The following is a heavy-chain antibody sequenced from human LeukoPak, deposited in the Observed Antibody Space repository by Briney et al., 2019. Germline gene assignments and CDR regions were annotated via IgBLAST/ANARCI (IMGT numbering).Heavy chain of an antibody. J-gene: IGHJ4*02. V-gene: IGHV1-3*01. CDR1: GYTFTSYA. Sequence: GASVKVSCTASGYTFTSYAMHWVRQAPGQRLEWMGWINAGNGNTKYSQKFQGRVTITRDTSASTAYMELSSLRSEDTAVYYCAKDETVVVPSSSPFGFDYWGQGTLVTVSS. D-gene: IGHD2-2*01. CDR2: INAGNGNT. CDR3: AKDETVVVPSSSPFGFDY.